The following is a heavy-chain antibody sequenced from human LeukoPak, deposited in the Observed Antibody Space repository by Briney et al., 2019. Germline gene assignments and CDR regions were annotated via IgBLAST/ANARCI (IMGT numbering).Heavy chain of an antibody. CDR3: ARVVGATQLDY. Sequence: SETLSLTCTVSGYSISSNYYWAWIRQPPGKGREWIGNMFHSGTTAYNPSLKSRVTISKDTSKNQFSLNLRFVTAADTAVYYCARVVGATQLDYCGQGILVTVSS. J-gene: IGHJ4*02. D-gene: IGHD1-26*01. CDR2: MFHSGTT. CDR1: GYSISSNYY. V-gene: IGHV4-38-2*02.